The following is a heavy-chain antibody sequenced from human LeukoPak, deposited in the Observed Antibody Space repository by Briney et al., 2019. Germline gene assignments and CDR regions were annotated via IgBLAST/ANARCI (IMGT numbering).Heavy chain of an antibody. D-gene: IGHD6-6*01. V-gene: IGHV4-61*02. CDR3: ARGGSSSLRAFDI. CDR2: IYTSGST. J-gene: IGHJ3*02. Sequence: SETLSLTCTVSGGSISSGSYYWSWIRQPAGKGLEWIGRIYTSGSTNYNPSLKSRVTISVDTSKNQFSLKLSSVTAADTAVYYCARGGSSSLRAFDIWGQGTMVTASS. CDR1: GGSISSGSYY.